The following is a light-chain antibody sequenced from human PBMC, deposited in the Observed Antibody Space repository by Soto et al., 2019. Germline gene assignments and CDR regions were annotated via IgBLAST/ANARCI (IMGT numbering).Light chain of an antibody. CDR1: QTISSW. CDR2: KAS. Sequence: DIRRTQTPSTLSASVGDRVTITGRASQTISSWLAWYQQKPGKAPKLLIYKASTLNSGVPSRFSGSGSGTEFTLTISSLQPDDFATYYCQHYNSYSEAFGQGTKVDIK. V-gene: IGKV1-5*03. J-gene: IGKJ1*01. CDR3: QHYNSYSEA.